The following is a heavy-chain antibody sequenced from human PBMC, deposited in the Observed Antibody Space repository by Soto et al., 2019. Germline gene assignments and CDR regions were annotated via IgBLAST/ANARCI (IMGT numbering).Heavy chain of an antibody. CDR1: GFAFGGYG. CDR2: TSYDGSNK. D-gene: IGHD3-16*01. V-gene: IGHV3-30*03. Sequence: QVQLVESGGGVVRPGKSLTLSCTGSGFAFGGYGIHWVRQTPGKGLEWLAMTSYDGSNKYLADSVKGRFTVSRDMSRTTVFLQMDKLRLEDTACYYCARGGDVLDYWGRGTLVTVSS. J-gene: IGHJ4*02. CDR3: ARGGDVLDY.